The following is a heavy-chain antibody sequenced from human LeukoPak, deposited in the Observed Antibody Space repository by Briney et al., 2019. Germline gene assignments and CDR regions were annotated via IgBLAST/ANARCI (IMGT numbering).Heavy chain of an antibody. Sequence: PGGSLSLSCAAPGFTFSTYGMSWVRQAPRKGLEWVSAISGSGGGTYFADSVKGRFTISRDNSKNTLFLQMDSLRADDTAVYYCARDHVTIFGVVIPDAFDIWGQGTMVTVSS. CDR2: ISGSGGGT. D-gene: IGHD3-3*01. J-gene: IGHJ3*02. CDR1: GFTFSTYG. CDR3: ARDHVTIFGVVIPDAFDI. V-gene: IGHV3-23*01.